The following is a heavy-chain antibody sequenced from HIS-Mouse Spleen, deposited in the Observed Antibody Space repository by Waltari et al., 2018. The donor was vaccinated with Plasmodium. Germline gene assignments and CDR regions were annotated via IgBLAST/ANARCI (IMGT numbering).Heavy chain of an antibody. Sequence: QVQLQESGPGLVKPSETLSLTCTVSGYSISSGYYWGWIRQPPARGLEWIGSIYHSGGTIYHPAVQSRFTISVDTSKNQSSRKQSSVTAADTAVYYCARVDYGSGDYYYYYGMDVWGQGTTVTVSS. CDR3: ARVDYGSGDYYYYYGMDV. V-gene: IGHV4-38-2*02. CDR1: GYSISSGYY. J-gene: IGHJ6*02. D-gene: IGHD3-10*01. CDR2: IYHSGGT.